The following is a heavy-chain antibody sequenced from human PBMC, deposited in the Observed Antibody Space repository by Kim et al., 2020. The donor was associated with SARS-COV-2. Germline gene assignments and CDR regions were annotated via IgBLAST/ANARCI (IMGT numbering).Heavy chain of an antibody. CDR1: GFTFSSYG. CDR3: AVDTAMVVGLLGY. Sequence: GGSLRLSCAASGFTFSSYGMHWVRQAPGKGLEWVAVISYDGSNKYYADSVKGRFTISRDNSKNTLYLQMNSLRAEDTAVYYCAVDTAMVVGLLGYWGQGTLVTVSS. CDR2: ISYDGSNK. D-gene: IGHD5-18*01. V-gene: IGHV3-30*03. J-gene: IGHJ4*02.